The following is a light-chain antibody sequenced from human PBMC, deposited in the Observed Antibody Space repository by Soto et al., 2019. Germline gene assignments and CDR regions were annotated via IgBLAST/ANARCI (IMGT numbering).Light chain of an antibody. V-gene: IGKV2-28*01. Sequence: DIVMTQSPLSLPVTPGEPASISCRSSQSLLHSNGKKYMDWYLQKPGQSPQLLIYLGSNRASGVPERFSASGSGKDFTLKISRVEAEDVGVYYCMQALQTPITFGHGTRLEIK. J-gene: IGKJ5*01. CDR2: LGS. CDR1: QSLLHSNGKKY. CDR3: MQALQTPIT.